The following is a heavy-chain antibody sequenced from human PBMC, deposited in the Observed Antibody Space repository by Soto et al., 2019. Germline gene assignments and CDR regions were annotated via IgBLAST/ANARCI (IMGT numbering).Heavy chain of an antibody. CDR2: ISAYNGNT. V-gene: IGHV1-18*01. CDR1: GYTFTSYG. Sequence: ASVKLSCKASGYTFTSYGISWVRQAPGQGLEWMGWISAYNGNTNYAQKLQGRVTMTTDTSTSTAYMELRSLRSDDTAVYYCARDLATMIVVVPYNWFDPWGQGTLVTVSS. CDR3: ARDLATMIVVVPYNWFDP. D-gene: IGHD3-22*01. J-gene: IGHJ5*02.